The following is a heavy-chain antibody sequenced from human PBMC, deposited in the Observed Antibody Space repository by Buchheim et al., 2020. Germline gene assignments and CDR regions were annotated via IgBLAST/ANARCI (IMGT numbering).Heavy chain of an antibody. V-gene: IGHV4-34*01. CDR3: ARGRYDYVWGSYLQI. J-gene: IGHJ4*02. CDR2: INHSGST. CDR1: GGSFSGYY. D-gene: IGHD3-16*02. Sequence: QVQLQQWGAGLLKPSETLSLTCAVYGGSFSGYYWSWIRQPPGKGLEWIGEINHSGSTNYNPSLKSRVTISVDTSKNQFSIKLSSVTAADTAVYYCARGRYDYVWGSYLQIWGQGTL.